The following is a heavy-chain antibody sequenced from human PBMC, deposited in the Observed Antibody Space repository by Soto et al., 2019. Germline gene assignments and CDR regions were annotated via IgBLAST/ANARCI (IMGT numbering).Heavy chain of an antibody. J-gene: IGHJ5*02. CDR1: GGTFSSYA. Sequence: GASVKVSCKASGGTFSSYAISWVRQAPGQGLEWMGGIIPIFGTANYAQKFQGRVTITADESTSTAYMELSSLRSEDTAVYYCARFTPGMYYYGSGSTGVFDPWGQGTLVTVSS. D-gene: IGHD3-10*01. V-gene: IGHV1-69*13. CDR3: ARFTPGMYYYGSGSTGVFDP. CDR2: IIPIFGTA.